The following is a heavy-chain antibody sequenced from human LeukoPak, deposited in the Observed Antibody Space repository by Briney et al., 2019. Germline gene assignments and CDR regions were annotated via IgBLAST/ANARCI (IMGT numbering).Heavy chain of an antibody. CDR3: AREVGQWLAGFDY. CDR1: GGSISSYY. J-gene: IGHJ4*02. CDR2: IYYSGST. Sequence: SETLSLTCTVSGGSISSYYWSWIRQPPGKGLEWIGYIYYSGSTNYNPSLKSRVTLSVDTSKNQFSLKLSSVTAADTAVYYCAREVGQWLAGFDYWGQGTLVTVSS. D-gene: IGHD6-19*01. V-gene: IGHV4-59*01.